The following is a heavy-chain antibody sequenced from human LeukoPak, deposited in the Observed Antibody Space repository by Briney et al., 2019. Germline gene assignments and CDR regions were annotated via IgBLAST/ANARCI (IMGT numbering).Heavy chain of an antibody. V-gene: IGHV3-23*01. J-gene: IGHJ4*02. CDR1: GFTFSSYA. Sequence: GGSLRLSCAASGFTFSSYAMRWVRQAPGKGLEWVSAISGSGGSTYYADSVKGRFTISRDNSKNTLYLQMNSLRAEDTAVYYCAKEGLIVVVPAAMGDDWGQGTLVTVSS. CDR2: ISGSGGST. CDR3: AKEGLIVVVPAAMGDD. D-gene: IGHD2-2*01.